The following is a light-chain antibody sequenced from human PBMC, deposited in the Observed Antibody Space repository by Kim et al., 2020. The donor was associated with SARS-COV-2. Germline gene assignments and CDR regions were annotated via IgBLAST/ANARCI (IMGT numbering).Light chain of an antibody. V-gene: IGKV1-5*03. CDR3: QQFDSSSSLT. Sequence: DIQMIQSPSTLSAFVGDRVTITCRASQNIGFALAWYQQKAGKAPTLLIYRTSSLERGVPSRFNGSGSETEFTLTISGLQPDDVATYYCQQFDSSSSLTFGGGTKVEI. CDR2: RTS. J-gene: IGKJ4*01. CDR1: QNIGFA.